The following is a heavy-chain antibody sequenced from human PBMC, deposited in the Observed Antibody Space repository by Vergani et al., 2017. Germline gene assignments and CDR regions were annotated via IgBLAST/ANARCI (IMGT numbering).Heavy chain of an antibody. CDR2: ISYDGSKT. V-gene: IGHV3-33*05. CDR1: GFKFSQFG. Sequence: QVQLVESGGGVVQPGTSLRLSCEASGFKFSQFGMHWVRQGPGKGLEWVAFISYDGSKTQYADSEKGRVTISRDNSKNTVGLEMSSLRVDDTATYYCARDVWACSGISCFRRAGEFYYMDVWGQGTTVTVSS. CDR3: ARDVWACSGISCFRRAGEFYYMDV. J-gene: IGHJ6*03. D-gene: IGHD3-16*01.